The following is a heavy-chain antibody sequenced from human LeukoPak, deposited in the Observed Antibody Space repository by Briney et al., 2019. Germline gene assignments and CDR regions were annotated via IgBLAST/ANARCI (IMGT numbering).Heavy chain of an antibody. CDR1: GFTFSTYG. V-gene: IGHV3-30*02. CDR3: ARVNLNYYGSGAFDY. D-gene: IGHD3-10*01. J-gene: IGHJ4*02. Sequence: GGSLRLSCAASGFTFSTYGMHWVRQAPGKGLEWVAFIRYDGSNKYYADSVKGRFTISRDNSKNTLYLQMNSLRAEDTAVYYCARVNLNYYGSGAFDYWGQGTLVTVSS. CDR2: IRYDGSNK.